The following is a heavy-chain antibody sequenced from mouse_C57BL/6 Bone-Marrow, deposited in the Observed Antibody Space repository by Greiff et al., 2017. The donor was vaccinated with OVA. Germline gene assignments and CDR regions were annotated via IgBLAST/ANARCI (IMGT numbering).Heavy chain of an antibody. Sequence: EVKLMESGGGLVKPGGSLKLSCAASGFTFSSYAMSWVRQTPEKRLEWVATISDGGSYTYYPDNVKGRFTISRDNAKNNLYLQMSHLKSEDTAMYYCARDIPSGPDYDSYYYAMDYWGQGTSVTVSS. J-gene: IGHJ4*01. CDR3: ARDIPSGPDYDSYYYAMDY. V-gene: IGHV5-4*01. CDR1: GFTFSSYA. D-gene: IGHD2-4*01. CDR2: ISDGGSYT.